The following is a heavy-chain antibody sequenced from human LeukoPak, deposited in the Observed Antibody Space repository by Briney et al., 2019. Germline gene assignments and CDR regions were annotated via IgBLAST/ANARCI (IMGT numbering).Heavy chain of an antibody. CDR2: ISSSSSTI. Sequence: GGSLRLSCAVSGFTFSHYWMSWVRQAPGKGLEWVSYISSSSSTIYYADSVKGRFTISRDNAKNSLYLQMNSLRAEDTAVYYCARGYSSGWYPGGDAFDIWGQGTMVTVSS. CDR3: ARGYSSGWYPGGDAFDI. CDR1: GFTFSHYW. D-gene: IGHD6-19*01. J-gene: IGHJ3*02. V-gene: IGHV3-48*01.